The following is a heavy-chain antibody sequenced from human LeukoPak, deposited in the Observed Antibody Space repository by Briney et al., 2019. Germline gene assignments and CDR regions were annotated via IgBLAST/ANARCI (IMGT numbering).Heavy chain of an antibody. J-gene: IGHJ4*02. D-gene: IGHD4-17*01. V-gene: IGHV1-69*13. CDR2: IIPIFGTA. Sequence: ASVKVSCKASGGTFSSYAISWVRQAPGQGLEWMGGIIPIFGTANYAQKFQGRVTITADESTSTAYMELSRLRSDDTAVYYCARANYGDYFGGWGQGTLVTVSS. CDR1: GGTFSSYA. CDR3: ARANYGDYFGG.